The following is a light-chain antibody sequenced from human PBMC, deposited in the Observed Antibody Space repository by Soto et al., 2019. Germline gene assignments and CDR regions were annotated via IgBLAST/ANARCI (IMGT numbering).Light chain of an antibody. CDR2: GES. J-gene: IGKJ5*01. CDR1: QSVISNY. Sequence: EIVLTQSPGTLSLSPGESATLSCRGSQSVISNYLAWYQQKPGQPPRLLIYGESTRATGIPDRFSGSGSGTDFNLTISRLQPEDFAVYYCQQRDSWTLTFGQGTRLEIK. V-gene: IGKV3D-20*02. CDR3: QQRDSWTLT.